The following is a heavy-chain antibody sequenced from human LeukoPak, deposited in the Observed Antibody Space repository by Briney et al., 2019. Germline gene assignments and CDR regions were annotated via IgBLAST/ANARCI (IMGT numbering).Heavy chain of an antibody. CDR1: GFTFSNAW. Sequence: GSLRLSCAASGFTFSNAWMSWVRQAPGKGLEWIGEINHSGSTNYNPSLKSRVTISVDTSKNQFSLKLSSVTAADTAVYYCARRKRLVQYGAFDIWGQGTMVTVSS. CDR3: ARRKRLVQYGAFDI. V-gene: IGHV4-34*01. CDR2: INHSGST. J-gene: IGHJ3*02. D-gene: IGHD2-8*01.